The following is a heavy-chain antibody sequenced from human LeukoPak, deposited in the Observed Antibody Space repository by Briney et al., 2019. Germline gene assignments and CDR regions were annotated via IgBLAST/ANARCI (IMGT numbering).Heavy chain of an antibody. CDR1: GYTFTGYY. V-gene: IGHV1-2*02. CDR2: INPNSGGT. CDR3: ARLGESVVVVAAYDY. Sequence: VASVKVSCKASGYTFTGYYMHWVRQAPGQGLEWMGWINPNSGGTNYAQKFQGRVTMTRDTSISTAYMELSRLRSDDTAVYYCARLGESVVVVAAYDYWGQGTLVTVSS. J-gene: IGHJ4*02. D-gene: IGHD2-15*01.